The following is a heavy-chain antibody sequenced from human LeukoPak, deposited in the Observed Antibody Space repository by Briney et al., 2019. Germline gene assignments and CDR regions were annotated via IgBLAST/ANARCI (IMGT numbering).Heavy chain of an antibody. V-gene: IGHV3-74*01. CDR3: ARVVAVAAKDY. J-gene: IGHJ4*02. D-gene: IGHD6-19*01. CDR2: INSDRSST. Sequence: GGSLRLSCAASGFTFSSYWMHWVRQAPGKGLVWVSRINSDRSSTSYADSVKGRFTISRDNAKNTLYLQINSLRAEDTAVYYCARVVAVAAKDYWGQGTLVTVSS. CDR1: GFTFSSYW.